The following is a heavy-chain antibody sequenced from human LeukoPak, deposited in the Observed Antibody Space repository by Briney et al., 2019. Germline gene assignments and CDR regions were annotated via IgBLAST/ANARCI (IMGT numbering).Heavy chain of an antibody. CDR1: GFSFSSNG. D-gene: IGHD6-13*01. Sequence: GGSLRLSCAASGFSFSSNGMSWVRQTPGTGLEWVSSISSSGGSTFYADSVKGRFTVSRDNSKNTLYLQMNSLRAEDTAVYYCARGSRAAAGPFDYWGQGTLVTVSS. CDR2: ISSSGGST. J-gene: IGHJ4*02. CDR3: ARGSRAAAGPFDY. V-gene: IGHV3-23*01.